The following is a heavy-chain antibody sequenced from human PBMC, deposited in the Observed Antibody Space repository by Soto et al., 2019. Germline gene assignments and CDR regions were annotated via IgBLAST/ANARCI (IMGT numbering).Heavy chain of an antibody. CDR1: GLKVSNNY. CDR2: IYSGGTK. Sequence: GGSLRLSCAPSGLKVSNNYMSWVRQAPGKRQEWVSVIYSGGTKYYADSVRGRFTISRDIIKNMLYLQMNSLRAEDTAVYYCVIAYRLVLGGAQFAYWGQG. J-gene: IGHJ4*02. V-gene: IGHV3-66*01. CDR3: VIAYRLVLGGAQFAY. D-gene: IGHD3-16*01.